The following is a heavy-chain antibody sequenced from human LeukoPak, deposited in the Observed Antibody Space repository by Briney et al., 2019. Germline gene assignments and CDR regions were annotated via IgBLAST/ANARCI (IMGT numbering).Heavy chain of an antibody. CDR3: AIERRQLFTSSWPY. Sequence: PGGSLRLSCAASGCTFSDYWMTWVRQAPGKGLEWVPNIKEDGTAKYVDSVKGRFTVSRDNGKNSLFLQMSSLRIEDTAVYYCAIERRQLFTSSWPYCGRGTLVTVST. D-gene: IGHD6-13*01. CDR2: IKEDGTA. CDR1: GCTFSDYW. J-gene: IGHJ4*01. V-gene: IGHV3-7*01.